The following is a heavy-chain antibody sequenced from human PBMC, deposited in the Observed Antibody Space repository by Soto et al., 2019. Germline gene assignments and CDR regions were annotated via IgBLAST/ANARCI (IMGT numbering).Heavy chain of an antibody. CDR3: ARYLLWDAAMVTTSYFDY. CDR2: ISSDGSNK. J-gene: IGHJ4*02. D-gene: IGHD5-18*01. CDR1: GFTFSSYA. Sequence: GGSLRLSCAASGFTFSSYAMHWVRPAPGKGLEWVAVISSDGSNKYYADSVKGRSTISRDNSKNTLYLQMNSLRAENTAVYYCARYLLWDAAMVTTSYFDYWGQGTLVTVSS. V-gene: IGHV3-30-3*01.